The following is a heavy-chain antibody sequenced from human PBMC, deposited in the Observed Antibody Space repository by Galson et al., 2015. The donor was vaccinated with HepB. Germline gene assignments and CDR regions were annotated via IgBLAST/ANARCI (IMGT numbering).Heavy chain of an antibody. V-gene: IGHV3-33*01. Sequence: SLRLSCAASGFTFSSYGMHWVRQAPGKGLEWVAVIWYDGSNKYYADSVKGRFTISRDNSKNTLYLQMNSLRAEDTAVYYCARGAEDIVLMVYAESRAEYFQHWGQGTLVTVSS. CDR1: GFTFSSYG. J-gene: IGHJ1*01. D-gene: IGHD2-8*01. CDR3: ARGAEDIVLMVYAESRAEYFQH. CDR2: IWYDGSNK.